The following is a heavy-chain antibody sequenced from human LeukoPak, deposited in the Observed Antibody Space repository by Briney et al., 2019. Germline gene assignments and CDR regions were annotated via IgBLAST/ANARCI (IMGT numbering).Heavy chain of an antibody. D-gene: IGHD3-10*01. J-gene: IGHJ6*02. CDR1: GFTFSSYA. CDR2: ISSNGGST. V-gene: IGHV3-64D*06. CDR3: VKDRPSWFGEFSPMDV. Sequence: QSGGSLRLSCSASGFTFSSYAMHWVRQAPGKGLEYVSAISSNGGSTYYADSVKGRFTISRDNSKNTLYLQMSSLRAEDTAVYYCVKDRPSWFGEFSPMDVWGQGTTVTVSS.